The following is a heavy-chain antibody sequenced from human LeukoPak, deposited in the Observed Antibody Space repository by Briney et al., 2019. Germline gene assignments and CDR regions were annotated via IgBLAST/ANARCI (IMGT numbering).Heavy chain of an antibody. CDR1: GYTFTSYG. D-gene: IGHD3-16*02. Sequence: ASVKVSCKASGYTFTSYGISWVRQAPGQGLEWMGWISAYNGNTNYAQKLQGRVTMTTDTSTSTAYMELRSLRSDDTAVYYCARDRHDYVWGSYRNGYFDYWGQGTLVTVSS. J-gene: IGHJ4*02. CDR2: ISAYNGNT. V-gene: IGHV1-18*01. CDR3: ARDRHDYVWGSYRNGYFDY.